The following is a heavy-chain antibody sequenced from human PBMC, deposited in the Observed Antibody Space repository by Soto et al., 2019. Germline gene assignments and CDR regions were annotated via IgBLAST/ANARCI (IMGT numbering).Heavy chain of an antibody. D-gene: IGHD3-10*01. CDR2: IYWTDDK. CDR3: AHRKSSYYGSENSYYYGMDV. CDR1: GFSLSTSGMG. J-gene: IGHJ6*02. V-gene: IGHV2-5*01. Sequence: QITLKESGPTLVKPTQTLTLTCTFSGFSLSTSGMGVSWIRQPPGKALEWLAVIYWTDDKRYSPSLKSRLTITKDTSKNQVVLTKTDMDPVDTATYYCAHRKSSYYGSENSYYYGMDVWGQGTTVTVSS.